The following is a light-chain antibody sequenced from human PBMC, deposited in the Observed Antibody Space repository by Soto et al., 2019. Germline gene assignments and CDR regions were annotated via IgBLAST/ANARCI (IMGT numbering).Light chain of an antibody. CDR3: HQYGSSPLT. CDR2: GVS. V-gene: IGKV3-20*01. Sequence: EIVLTQSPDTLSLSPGERATLSCRASQNVRSNYLSWYQQKPGQAPRLLIYGVSSRATGIPDRFSGSESGTDFILTISRLEPEDFAVYFCHQYGSSPLTFGQGTKLEIK. J-gene: IGKJ2*01. CDR1: QNVRSNY.